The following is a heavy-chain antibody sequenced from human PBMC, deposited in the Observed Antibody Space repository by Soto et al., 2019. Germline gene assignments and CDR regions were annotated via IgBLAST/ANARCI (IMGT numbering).Heavy chain of an antibody. CDR2: ISGSGGST. D-gene: IGHD6-13*01. J-gene: IGHJ4*02. CDR3: AKDRGLEKCPSSSCFGLFDY. Sequence: GGSLRLSCAASGFTFSSYAMSWVRQAPGKGLEWVSAISGSGGSTYYADSVKGRFTISRDNSKNTLYLQMNSLRAEDTAVYYCAKDRGLEKCPSSSCFGLFDYWGQGTLVTVSS. CDR1: GFTFSSYA. V-gene: IGHV3-23*01.